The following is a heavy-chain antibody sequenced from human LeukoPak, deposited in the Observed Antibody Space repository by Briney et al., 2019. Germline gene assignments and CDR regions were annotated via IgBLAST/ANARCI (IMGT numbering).Heavy chain of an antibody. CDR2: IESDGSTK. CDR1: GFTFRSYS. V-gene: IGHV3-74*03. J-gene: IGHJ4*02. CDR3: AREHRGAGATVDY. Sequence: GGSLRLSCAASGFTFRSYSMAWVRLAPGKGLVWVSRIESDGSTKMYADSVRGRFTISRDNAKNTLYLQMNSLRAEDTAIYYCAREHRGAGATVDYWGQGTLVTVSS. D-gene: IGHD1-26*01.